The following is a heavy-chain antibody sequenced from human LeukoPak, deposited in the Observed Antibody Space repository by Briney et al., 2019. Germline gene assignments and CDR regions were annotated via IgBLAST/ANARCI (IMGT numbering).Heavy chain of an antibody. J-gene: IGHJ3*02. CDR3: ASAIAHMVRGVRLRDAFDI. CDR1: GFTFSSYA. CDR2: ISGSGSST. V-gene: IGHV3-23*01. D-gene: IGHD3-10*01. Sequence: GGSLRLSCAASGFTFSSYAMSWVRQAPGTGLEWVSSISGSGSSTYYAVSVKGRFTISRDNSKNTLYLQMNTLRAEDTAVYYCASAIAHMVRGVRLRDAFDIWGQGTMVTVSS.